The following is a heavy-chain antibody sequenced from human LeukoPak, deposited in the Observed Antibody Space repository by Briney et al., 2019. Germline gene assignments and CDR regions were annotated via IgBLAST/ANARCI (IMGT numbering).Heavy chain of an antibody. D-gene: IGHD2-8*01. CDR1: RYTFTSYG. CDR2: ISAYNGNT. CDR3: ARDLNEGSMMYATWFDP. V-gene: IGHV1-18*01. Sequence: ASAKVSCKASRYTFTSYGISWVRQAPGQGLEWMGWISAYNGNTNYAQKLQGRVTMTTDTSTSTAYMELRSLRSDETAVYYCARDLNEGSMMYATWFDPWGQGTLVTVSS. J-gene: IGHJ5*02.